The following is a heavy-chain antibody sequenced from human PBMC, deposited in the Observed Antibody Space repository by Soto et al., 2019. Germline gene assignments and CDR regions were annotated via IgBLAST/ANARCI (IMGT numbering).Heavy chain of an antibody. CDR3: AKDFSNLAFDY. J-gene: IGHJ4*02. D-gene: IGHD2-8*01. CDR1: GFTFSSYG. CDR2: ISYDGSNK. V-gene: IGHV3-30*18. Sequence: GGSLRLSCAASGFTFSSYGMHWVRQAPGKGLEWVAVISYDGSNKYYADSVKGRFTISRDNSKNTLYLQMNSLRAEDTAVYYCAKDFSNLAFDYWGQGTLVTVSS.